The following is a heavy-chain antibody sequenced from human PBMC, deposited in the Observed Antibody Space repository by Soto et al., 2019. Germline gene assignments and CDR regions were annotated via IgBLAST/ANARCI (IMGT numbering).Heavy chain of an antibody. D-gene: IGHD6-19*01. Sequence: DVKLVESGGGLVQPGRSLRLSCAASGFTFDDYAMHWVRQAPGKGLEWVSGISWNSGSIGYADSVKGRFTISRDNAKNSLYLQMNSLRAEDTALYYCAKDRGLVLSFYFDYWGQGTLVTVSS. CDR3: AKDRGLVLSFYFDY. CDR2: ISWNSGSI. CDR1: GFTFDDYA. J-gene: IGHJ4*02. V-gene: IGHV3-9*01.